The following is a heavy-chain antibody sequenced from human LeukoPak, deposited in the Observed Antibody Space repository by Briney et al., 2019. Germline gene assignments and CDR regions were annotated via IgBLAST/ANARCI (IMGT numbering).Heavy chain of an antibody. V-gene: IGHV3-30*02. J-gene: IGHJ5*02. CDR1: RFTFSRYG. CDR3: VKDRLEQWLIGDNWFDP. D-gene: IGHD6-19*01. Sequence: GGSLRLSCAASRFTFSRYGMHWVRQAPGKGLEWVAFIRHDGSNKYYAESVKGRFTISRDNSKNTLYLQMNSLRAEDTAVYYCVKDRLEQWLIGDNWFDPWGQGTLVTVSS. CDR2: IRHDGSNK.